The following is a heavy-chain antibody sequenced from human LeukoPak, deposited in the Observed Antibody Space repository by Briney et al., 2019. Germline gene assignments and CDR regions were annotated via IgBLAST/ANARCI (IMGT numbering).Heavy chain of an antibody. V-gene: IGHV3-30-3*01. CDR2: ISYDGSNK. Sequence: GRSLRLSCAASGFTFSSYAMHWVRQAPGKGPEWVAVISYDGSNKYYADSVKGRFTISRDNSKNTLYLQMNSLRAEDTAVYYCARVAVAAAFDYWGQGTLVTVSS. CDR3: ARVAVAAAFDY. D-gene: IGHD6-19*01. J-gene: IGHJ4*02. CDR1: GFTFSSYA.